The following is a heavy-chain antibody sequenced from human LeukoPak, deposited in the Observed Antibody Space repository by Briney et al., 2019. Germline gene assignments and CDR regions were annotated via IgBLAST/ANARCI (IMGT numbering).Heavy chain of an antibody. Sequence: GGSLRLSCAASGFTFSDYYMSWIRQAPGKGLEWVSYISSSGSTIYYADSVKGRFTISRDNAKNSLYLQMNSLRAEDTAVYYCARDVGTVTPSFYFDYWGQGTLVPSPQ. V-gene: IGHV3-11*01. CDR2: ISSSGSTI. CDR1: GFTFSDYY. CDR3: ARDVGTVTPSFYFDY. D-gene: IGHD4-17*01. J-gene: IGHJ4*02.